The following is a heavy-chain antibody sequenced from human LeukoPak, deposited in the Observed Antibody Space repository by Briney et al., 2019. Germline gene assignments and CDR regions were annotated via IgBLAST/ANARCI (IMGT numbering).Heavy chain of an antibody. CDR2: INPNSGGI. CDR1: GYTFTGYY. J-gene: IGHJ4*02. V-gene: IGHV1-2*02. D-gene: IGHD2-15*01. Sequence: ASVKVSCKASGYTFTGYYMHWVRQAPGQGLEWMGWINPNSGGIKYAQKFQGRVTMTRDTSISTAYMELSRLRSDDTAVYYCARPVLGDGTVAAQFEHWGQGTLVTVSS. CDR3: ARPVLGDGTVAAQFEH.